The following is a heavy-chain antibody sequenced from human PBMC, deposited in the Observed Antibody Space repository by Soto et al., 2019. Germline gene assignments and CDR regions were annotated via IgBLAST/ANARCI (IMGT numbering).Heavy chain of an antibody. CDR1: GFTFSSYW. D-gene: IGHD6-19*01. J-gene: IGHJ4*02. V-gene: IGHV3-7*01. CDR3: ARDFEQWLVQGYYFDY. CDR2: IKQDGSEK. Sequence: EVQLVESGGGLVQPGGSLRLSCAASGFTFSSYWMSWVRQAPGKGLEWVANIKQDGSEKYYVDSVKGRFTISRDNAKNSLYLQMNSLRAEDTAVYYCARDFEQWLVQGYYFDYSGQGTLVTVSS.